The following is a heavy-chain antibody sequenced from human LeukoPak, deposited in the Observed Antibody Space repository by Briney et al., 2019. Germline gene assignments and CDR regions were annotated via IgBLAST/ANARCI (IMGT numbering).Heavy chain of an antibody. V-gene: IGHV4-59*01. J-gene: IGHJ3*02. D-gene: IGHD5-24*01. CDR3: ARVRWLQLDAFDI. Sequence: PLQTLSLTCTVSGGSISTYYWSWIRQPPGKGLEWIGYIYYSGSTNYNPSLKSRVTISVDTSKNQFSLKLSSVTAADTAVYYCARVRWLQLDAFDIWGQGTMVTVSS. CDR1: GGSISTYY. CDR2: IYYSGST.